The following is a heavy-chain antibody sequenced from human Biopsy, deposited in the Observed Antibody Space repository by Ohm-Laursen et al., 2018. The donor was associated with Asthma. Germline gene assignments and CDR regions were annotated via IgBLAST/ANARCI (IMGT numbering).Heavy chain of an antibody. V-gene: IGHV4-31*03. D-gene: IGHD4-17*01. J-gene: IGHJ5*02. Sequence: TLFLTCSVSGGSLNIGDYYWRWIRQLPVKGLEWIGYIYYSGSTYYNPSLKSRVSISLDTSKNQFSLSLTSVTAADTAVYYCARTTYGDDGFDPWGQGTLVTVSS. CDR1: GGSLNIGDYY. CDR3: ARTTYGDDGFDP. CDR2: IYYSGST.